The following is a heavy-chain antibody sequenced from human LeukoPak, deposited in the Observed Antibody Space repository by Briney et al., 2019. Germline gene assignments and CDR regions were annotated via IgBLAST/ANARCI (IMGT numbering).Heavy chain of an antibody. D-gene: IGHD3-10*01. CDR3: ARLLPSGDAFDI. J-gene: IGHJ3*02. CDR2: IYHSGST. Sequence: SETLSLTCAVSGHSISSGYYWGWIRQPPGKGLEWIGSIYHSGSTYYNPSLKSRVTISVDTSKNKFSLKLSSVTAADTAVYYCARLLPSGDAFDIWGQGTMVTVSS. CDR1: GHSISSGYY. V-gene: IGHV4-38-2*01.